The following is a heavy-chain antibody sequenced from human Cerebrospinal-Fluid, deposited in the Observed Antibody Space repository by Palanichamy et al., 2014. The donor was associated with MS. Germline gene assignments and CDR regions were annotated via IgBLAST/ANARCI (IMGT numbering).Heavy chain of an antibody. D-gene: IGHD3-10*01. Sequence: EALLVESGGGLVQPGGSLRLSCTASGFTFSSYWMTWVRQAPGKGLEWVANIKEDGTEKHYVGSVKGRFTISRDNANDSLHLQMNSLRVEDTAVYYCVREGSLASYFDYWGQGTLVTVSS. CDR1: GFTFSSYW. J-gene: IGHJ4*02. CDR3: VREGSLASYFDY. V-gene: IGHV3-7*01. CDR2: IKEDGTEK.